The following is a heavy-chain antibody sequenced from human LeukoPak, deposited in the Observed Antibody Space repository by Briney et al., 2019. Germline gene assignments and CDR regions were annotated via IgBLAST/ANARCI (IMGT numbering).Heavy chain of an antibody. CDR1: GGTFSSYT. J-gene: IGHJ4*02. CDR3: ARGSDSSGWYHY. V-gene: IGHV1-69*02. Sequence: AASVKVSCKASGGTFSSYTISWVRQAPGQGLEWMGRIIPILGIANYAQKFQGRVTITADKSTSTAYMELSSLRSEDTAVYYCARGSDSSGWYHYWGQGTLVTVSS. D-gene: IGHD6-19*01. CDR2: IIPILGIA.